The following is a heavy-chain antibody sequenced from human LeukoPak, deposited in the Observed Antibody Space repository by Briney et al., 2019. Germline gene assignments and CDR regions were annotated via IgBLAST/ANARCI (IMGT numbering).Heavy chain of an antibody. D-gene: IGHD7-27*01. J-gene: IGHJ4*02. CDR2: INSNGGST. CDR3: ARVAGDHYFDY. CDR1: GFTFSSFS. Sequence: GGSLRLSCSASGFTFSSFSMHWVRQAPGKGLEYVSAINSNGGSTYYADSVKGRFTISRDNSKNTLYLQMNSLRAEDTAVYYCARVAGDHYFDYWGQGTLVTVSS. V-gene: IGHV3-64*04.